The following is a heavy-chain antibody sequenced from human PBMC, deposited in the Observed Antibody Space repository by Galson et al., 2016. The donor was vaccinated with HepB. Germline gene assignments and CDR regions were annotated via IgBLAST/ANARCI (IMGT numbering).Heavy chain of an antibody. D-gene: IGHD2-15*01. Sequence: SLRLSCAASGFSFSTYTMGWVRQAPGKGLEWVSTFDFHTGWTLYADSVKGLFTISRDTSKNTLYLQMNSLRVEDTAIYYCSKAYSGGSPYRAFDFRCQGTVVTGSP. CDR3: SKAYSGGSPYRAFDF. J-gene: IGHJ3*01. CDR1: GFSFSTYT. V-gene: IGHV3-23*01. CDR2: FDFHTGWT.